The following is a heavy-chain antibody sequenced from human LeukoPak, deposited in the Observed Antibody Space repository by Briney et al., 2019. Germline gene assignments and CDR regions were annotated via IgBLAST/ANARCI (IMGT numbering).Heavy chain of an antibody. Sequence: GASVKVSCKASGGTFSSYAISWVRQAPGQGLEWMGGIIPIFGTANYAQKFQGRVTMTRDTSTSTVYMELSSLRSEDTAVYYCARVATQGVKRLAAAGLHSRYRPDWFDPWGQGTLVTVSS. D-gene: IGHD6-13*01. CDR2: IIPIFGTA. J-gene: IGHJ5*02. V-gene: IGHV1-69*05. CDR3: ARVATQGVKRLAAAGLHSRYRPDWFDP. CDR1: GGTFSSYA.